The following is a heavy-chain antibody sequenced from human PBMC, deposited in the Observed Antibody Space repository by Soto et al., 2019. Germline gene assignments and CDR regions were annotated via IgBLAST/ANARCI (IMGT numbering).Heavy chain of an antibody. J-gene: IGHJ4*02. Sequence: QITLNESGPTVVRPTETLTLTCRFSGFSLTTSGVGVGWIRQSPGKAPEWLALIYWDDDKRYSASLKSRLTINKDTSKNQVVLKVSDLDPTDTATYYCAHRVLRTVFGLVTTTAIYFDFWGQGTPVAVSS. V-gene: IGHV2-5*02. CDR2: IYWDDDK. CDR1: GFSLTTSGVG. CDR3: AHRVLRTVFGLVTTTAIYFDF. D-gene: IGHD3-3*01.